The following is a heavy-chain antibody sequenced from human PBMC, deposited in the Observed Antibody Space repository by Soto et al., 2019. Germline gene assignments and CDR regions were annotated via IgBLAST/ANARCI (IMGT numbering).Heavy chain of an antibody. CDR3: AKGVGQWLVLSLADYFDY. V-gene: IGHV3-23*01. CDR2: ISGSGGRT. Sequence: EVQLLESGGGLVQPGGSLRLSCAASGFTFSSCAMSWVRQAPGKGLEWVSAISGSGGRTYYADSVKGRFTISRDNSKNTLYLQMNSLRAEDTAVYYCAKGVGQWLVLSLADYFDYWGQGTLVTVSS. J-gene: IGHJ4*02. CDR1: GFTFSSCA. D-gene: IGHD6-19*01.